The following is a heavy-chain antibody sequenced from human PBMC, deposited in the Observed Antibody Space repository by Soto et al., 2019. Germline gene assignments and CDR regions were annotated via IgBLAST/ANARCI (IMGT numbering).Heavy chain of an antibody. Sequence: VKVSGTASGYNVSSYGVSCLRQATGRGVACMGWISTYYGNTNDPQKFQGRVNMTTDTSTSTAYMELRSMRSDETAVYYCARDIRVDGSTTNCYNYYGMDVWG. CDR2: ISTYYGNT. D-gene: IGHD6-19*01. V-gene: IGHV1-18*01. J-gene: IGHJ6*02. CDR1: GYNVSSYG. CDR3: ARDIRVDGSTTNCYNYYGMDV.